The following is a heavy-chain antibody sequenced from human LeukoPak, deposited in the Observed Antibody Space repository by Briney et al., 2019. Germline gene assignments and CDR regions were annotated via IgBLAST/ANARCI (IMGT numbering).Heavy chain of an antibody. CDR1: GYTFTGYY. Sequence: ASVKVSCKASGYTFTGYYMHWVRQAPGQGLEWMGWINPNSGGTNYAQKFQGRVTMTRDTSISTAYMELSRLRSDDTAVYYCARVRCSSTSCREEFDPWGQGTLVTVSS. CDR3: ARVRCSSTSCREEFDP. D-gene: IGHD2-2*01. J-gene: IGHJ5*02. CDR2: INPNSGGT. V-gene: IGHV1-2*02.